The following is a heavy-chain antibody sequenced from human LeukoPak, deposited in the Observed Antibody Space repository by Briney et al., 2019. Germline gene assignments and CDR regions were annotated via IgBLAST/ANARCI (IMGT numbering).Heavy chain of an antibody. D-gene: IGHD3-22*01. CDR2: IYHSGST. CDR3: ARKTYDSSGLIPHPGVFDI. J-gene: IGHJ3*02. V-gene: IGHV4-4*02. CDR1: GGSNSTSNW. Sequence: SETLSLTCAVSGGSNSTSNWWSWVRQPPGKGLEWIGEIYHSGSTNYNPSLKSRVTISVDKSKNQFSLKLSSVTAADTAVYYCARKTYDSSGLIPHPGVFDIWGQGTMVTVSS.